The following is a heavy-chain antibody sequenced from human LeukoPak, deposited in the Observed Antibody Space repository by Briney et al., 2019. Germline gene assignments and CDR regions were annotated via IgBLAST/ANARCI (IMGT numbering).Heavy chain of an antibody. D-gene: IGHD2-15*01. Sequence: ASVTVSFKASGYTFTGYYMHWVRQAPGQGLEWMGWINPNSGGTNYAQKFQGWVTMTRDTSISTAYMELSRLRSDDTAVYYCARADIIVVAGATPVGSGFEYWGQGALITVS. CDR2: INPNSGGT. CDR3: ARADIIVVAGATPVGSGFEY. V-gene: IGHV1-2*04. CDR1: GYTFTGYY. J-gene: IGHJ4*02.